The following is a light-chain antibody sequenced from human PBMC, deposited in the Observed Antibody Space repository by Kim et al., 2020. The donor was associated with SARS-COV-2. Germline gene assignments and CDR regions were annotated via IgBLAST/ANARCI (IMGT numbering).Light chain of an antibody. V-gene: IGLV5-45*02. Sequence: QPVLTQPSSLSASPGASASLTYTLRSGINVGTYRIYWYQQKPGSPPQYLLRYKSDSDNQKGSGVPSRFSGSKDASANAGILLISGLQSEDEADYYCMIWHNSAFVFGTGTKVTVL. CDR2: YKSDSDN. J-gene: IGLJ1*01. CDR3: MIWHNSAFV. CDR1: SGINVGTYR.